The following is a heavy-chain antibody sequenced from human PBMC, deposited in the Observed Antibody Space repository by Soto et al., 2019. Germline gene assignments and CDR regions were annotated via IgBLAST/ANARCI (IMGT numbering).Heavy chain of an antibody. CDR1: GFTFSSYW. CDR3: ARGEGGFAYGMDV. Sequence: PGGSLRLSCAVSGFTFSSYWMHWVRQAPGKGLVWVSRIKSDGSSTNYADSVKGRFTISRDNVKNTLYLQMNSLRAEDTAVYYCARGEGGFAYGMDVWGQGTTVTVSS. D-gene: IGHD2-15*01. CDR2: IKSDGSST. J-gene: IGHJ6*02. V-gene: IGHV3-74*01.